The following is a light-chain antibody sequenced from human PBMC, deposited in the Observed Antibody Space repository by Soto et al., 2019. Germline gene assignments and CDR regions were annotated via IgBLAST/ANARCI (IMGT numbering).Light chain of an antibody. J-gene: IGKJ4*01. CDR2: DAS. CDR3: QQYKSYSLT. Sequence: DIQMTQSPSTLSASVGDRVTITCRASQTISSWLVWYQQKPGEAPKLVIYDASTLESGVPSRFSGSGSGTEFTLTISSLQPDDFAAYYCQQYKSYSLTFGGGTKVEIK. V-gene: IGKV1-5*01. CDR1: QTISSW.